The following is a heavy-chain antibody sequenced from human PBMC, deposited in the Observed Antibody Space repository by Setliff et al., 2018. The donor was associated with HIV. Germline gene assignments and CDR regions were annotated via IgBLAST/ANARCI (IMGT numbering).Heavy chain of an antibody. D-gene: IGHD5-12*01. J-gene: IGHJ4*02. Sequence: PSETLSLTCAVYGESLSGYYWSWIRQPPGKGLEWVGEINHSRATNYNPSLQSRLTVSVDTSKNQFSLKLNSVTAADTAVYYCARLGPSIDPRWLQYFDYWGQGTLGTVSS. V-gene: IGHV4-34*01. CDR3: ARLGPSIDPRWLQYFDY. CDR2: INHSRAT. CDR1: GESLSGYY.